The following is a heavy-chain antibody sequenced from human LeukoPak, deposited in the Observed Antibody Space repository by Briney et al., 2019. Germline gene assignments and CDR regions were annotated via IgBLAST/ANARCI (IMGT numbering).Heavy chain of an antibody. Sequence: PGGSLGLSCAASGFTFSSYWMHWVRQAPGKGLVWVSRINSDGSSTSYADSVKGRFTISRDNSKNTLYLQMNSLRAEDTAVYYCAKARIAAAGGGVDYWGQGTLVTVSS. D-gene: IGHD6-13*01. CDR3: AKARIAAAGGGVDY. CDR1: GFTFSSYW. J-gene: IGHJ4*02. CDR2: INSDGSST. V-gene: IGHV3-74*01.